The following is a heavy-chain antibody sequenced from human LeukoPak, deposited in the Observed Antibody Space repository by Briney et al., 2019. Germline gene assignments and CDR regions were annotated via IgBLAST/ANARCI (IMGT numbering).Heavy chain of an antibody. CDR2: ISYDGSNK. V-gene: IGHV3-30-3*01. Sequence: PGGSLRLSCAASGFTLSTYAMHWVRQAPGKGLEWVAVISYDGSNKYYADSVKGRFTISRDNSKNTLYLQMNSLRDEDTAVYYCARDALHPRWYFDLWGRGTLLTVSS. CDR3: ARDALHPRWYFDL. CDR1: GFTLSTYA. J-gene: IGHJ2*01.